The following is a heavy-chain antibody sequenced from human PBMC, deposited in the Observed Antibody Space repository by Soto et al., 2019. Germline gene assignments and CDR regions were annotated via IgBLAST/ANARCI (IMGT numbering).Heavy chain of an antibody. D-gene: IGHD1-1*01. Sequence: EVQLVESGGGLVKPGGSLRLSCVASGFTFSDYSMNWVRQAPGKGLEWVSSISIRSSYIYYADSVRGRFTISRDNAKNSLYLRMNSRRAEDTAVYYCATDPGGFATTGEYFQHWRQGTLVTVSS. V-gene: IGHV3-21*01. CDR3: ATDPGGFATTGEYFQH. J-gene: IGHJ1*01. CDR2: ISIRSSYI. CDR1: GFTFSDYS.